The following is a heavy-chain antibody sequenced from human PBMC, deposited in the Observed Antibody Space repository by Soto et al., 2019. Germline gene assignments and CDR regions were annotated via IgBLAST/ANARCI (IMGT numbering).Heavy chain of an antibody. CDR1: GFDFNNYW. D-gene: IGHD4-17*01. CDR2: INGDGSDT. Sequence: GGSLRLSCGASGFDFNNYWMHWVRQDPGKGLVWVSRINGDGSDTKYADSVKGRFTISRDNAKKTVYLQMNSLRAEDTAVYYCARDQTTGDWFDAWGQGTLVTVSS. J-gene: IGHJ5*02. CDR3: ARDQTTGDWFDA. V-gene: IGHV3-74*03.